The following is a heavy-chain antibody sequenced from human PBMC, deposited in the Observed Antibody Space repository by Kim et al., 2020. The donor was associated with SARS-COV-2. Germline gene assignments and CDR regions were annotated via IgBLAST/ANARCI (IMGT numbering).Heavy chain of an antibody. Sequence: SETLSLTCTVSGGSISSSSYYWGWIRQPPGKGLEWIGSIYYSGSTYYNPSLKSRVTISVDTSKNQFSLKLSSVTAADTAVYYCARHGGYYYDSSGYSYWGQGTLVTVSS. V-gene: IGHV4-39*01. CDR2: IYYSGST. D-gene: IGHD3-22*01. CDR3: ARHGGYYYDSSGYSY. CDR1: GGSISSSSYY. J-gene: IGHJ4*02.